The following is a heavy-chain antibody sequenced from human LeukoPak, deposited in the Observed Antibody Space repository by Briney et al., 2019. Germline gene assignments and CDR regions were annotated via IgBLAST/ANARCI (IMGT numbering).Heavy chain of an antibody. CDR1: GFTLSNYS. Sequence: GGALRLSCAASGFTLSNYSMTWVRQAPGKGLEWVSVVSGGGSSTYYADSVKGRFIISRDNSENTLYLQMNSLRAEDTAIYYCAKRGSGWYLDYWGQGTLVTVSS. CDR2: VSGGGSST. CDR3: AKRGSGWYLDY. D-gene: IGHD6-19*01. V-gene: IGHV3-23*01. J-gene: IGHJ4*02.